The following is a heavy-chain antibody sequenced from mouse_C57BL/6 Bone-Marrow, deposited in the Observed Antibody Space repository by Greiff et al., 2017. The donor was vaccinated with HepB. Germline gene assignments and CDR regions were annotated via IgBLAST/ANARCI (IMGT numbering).Heavy chain of an antibody. D-gene: IGHD4-1*01. CDR2: INPSSGYT. V-gene: IGHV1-4*01. J-gene: IGHJ3*01. CDR3: ARPLLGLAY. CDR1: GYTFTSYT. Sequence: VQLQQSGAELARPGASVKMSCKASGYTFTSYTMHWVKQRPGQGLEWIGYINPSSGYTKYNQKFKDKATLTADKSTSTAYMQLSSLTSEDSAVYYCARPLLGLAYWGQGTLVTVSA.